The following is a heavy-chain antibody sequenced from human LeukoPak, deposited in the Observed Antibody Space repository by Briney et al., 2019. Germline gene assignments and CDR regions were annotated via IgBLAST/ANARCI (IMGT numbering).Heavy chain of an antibody. CDR3: TRVHDYRTSGEYFQH. Sequence: ASVKVSCKASGYTFISYYIHWVRQAPGHGLEWVGIINPRDDTTSYAQRFQGRVTVTRDTTTTTVYMELSSLRSEDTAVYYCTRVHDYRTSGEYFQHWGQGTLVTVSS. J-gene: IGHJ1*01. CDR1: GYTFISYY. CDR2: INPRDDTT. D-gene: IGHD4-11*01. V-gene: IGHV1-46*03.